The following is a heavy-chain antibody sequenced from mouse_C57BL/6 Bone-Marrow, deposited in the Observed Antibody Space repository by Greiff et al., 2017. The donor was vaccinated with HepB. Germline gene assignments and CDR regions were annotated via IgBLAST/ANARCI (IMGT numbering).Heavy chain of an antibody. J-gene: IGHJ4*01. CDR1: GYTFTDYE. D-gene: IGHD1-1*01. V-gene: IGHV1-15*01. CDR3: TRWGTVVATDYYAMDY. CDR2: IDPETGGT. Sequence: VQLKESGAELVRPGASVTLSCKASGYTFTDYEMHWVKKTPVHGLEWIGAIDPETGGTAYNQKFKGKAILTADKSSSTAYMELRSLTSEDSAVYYCTRWGTVVATDYYAMDYWGQGTSVTVSS.